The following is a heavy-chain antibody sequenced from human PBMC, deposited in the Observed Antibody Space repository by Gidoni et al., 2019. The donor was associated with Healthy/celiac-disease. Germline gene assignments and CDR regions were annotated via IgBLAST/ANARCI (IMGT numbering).Heavy chain of an antibody. CDR1: GGSISSGSYY. J-gene: IGHJ5*02. Sequence: QVQLQESGPGLVKPSQTLSLTCTVSGGSISSGSYYWSWIRQPAGKGLEWIGRIYTSGSTNYNPSLKSRVTISVDTSKNQFSLKLSSVTAADTAVYYCASGSRPVGFDPWGQGTLVTVSS. D-gene: IGHD1-26*01. CDR3: ASGSRPVGFDP. V-gene: IGHV4-61*02. CDR2: IYTSGST.